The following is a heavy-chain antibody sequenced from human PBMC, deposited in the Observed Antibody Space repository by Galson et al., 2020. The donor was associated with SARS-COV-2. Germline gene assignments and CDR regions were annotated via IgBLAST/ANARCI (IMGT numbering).Heavy chain of an antibody. V-gene: IGHV5-10-1*01. D-gene: IGHD3-16*01. CDR3: ARQGGKAVNVGEMDV. J-gene: IGHJ6*02. CDR1: GYSFTNYW. CDR2: IDPRDSYT. Sequence: GESLKLSCKGSGYSFTNYWITWVRQMPGKGLEWMGRIDPRDSYTNYSPSFQGHVTISADKSLRTAYLQWSSLKASDTAMYYCARQGGKAVNVGEMDVWGQGTTVTVSS.